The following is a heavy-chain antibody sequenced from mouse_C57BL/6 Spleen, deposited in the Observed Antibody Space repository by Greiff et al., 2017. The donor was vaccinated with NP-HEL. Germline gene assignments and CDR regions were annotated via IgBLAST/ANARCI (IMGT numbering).Heavy chain of an antibody. CDR3: ARTGTSVDY. Sequence: DVKLQESGGGLVKPGGSLKLSCAASGFTFSSYAMSWVRQTPEKRLEWVATISDGGSYTYYPDNVKGRFTISRDNAKNNMYLQMSHLKSEDTAMYYCARTGTSVDYWGQGTTLTVSS. CDR1: GFTFSSYA. J-gene: IGHJ2*01. D-gene: IGHD4-1*01. V-gene: IGHV5-4*03. CDR2: ISDGGSYT.